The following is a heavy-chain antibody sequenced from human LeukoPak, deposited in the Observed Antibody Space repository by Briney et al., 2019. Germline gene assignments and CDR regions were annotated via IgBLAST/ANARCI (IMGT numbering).Heavy chain of an antibody. CDR3: ATDHYGSGSYYYYYGMDV. J-gene: IGHJ6*02. CDR1: GYTLTKLS. CDR2: FDPEDGET. Sequence: ASVKVSCKVSGYTLTKLSMHWVRQAPGKGLEWMGGFDPEDGETIYAQKFQGRVTMTEDTSTDTAYMELNSLRSEDTAVYYCATDHYGSGSYYYYYGMDVWGQGTTVTVSS. V-gene: IGHV1-24*01. D-gene: IGHD3-10*01.